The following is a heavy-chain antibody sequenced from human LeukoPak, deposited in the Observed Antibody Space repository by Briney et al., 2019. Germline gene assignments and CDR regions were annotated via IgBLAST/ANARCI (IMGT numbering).Heavy chain of an antibody. CDR1: GYTFTSKL. D-gene: IGHD3-16*01. CDR3: ARDGGGLAYFDS. CDR2: IDTNGGST. V-gene: IGHV1-2*02. J-gene: IGHJ4*02. Sequence: ASVKLSCTASGYTFTSKLMNWVRQAPGQGLEWMGWIDTNGGSTDYAQSLRGRVTMTRDTSTSTAYMDLSRLMPDDTAVYYCARDGGGLAYFDSWGQGTLVTVSS.